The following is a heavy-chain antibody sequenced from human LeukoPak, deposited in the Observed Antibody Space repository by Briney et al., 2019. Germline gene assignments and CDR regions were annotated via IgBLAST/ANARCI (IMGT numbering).Heavy chain of an antibody. CDR1: GLTFNTYW. Sequence: PGGSLRLSCAASGLTFNTYWMDWVRQAPGKGLEWVANIKQDGSEKLYVDSVKGRFTISRDNAKNSLYLQMNSLRAEDTAVYYCARGYDGGGYFQYWGQGTLVTVSS. CDR2: IKQDGSEK. V-gene: IGHV3-7*01. J-gene: IGHJ1*01. CDR3: ARGYDGGGYFQY. D-gene: IGHD2-15*01.